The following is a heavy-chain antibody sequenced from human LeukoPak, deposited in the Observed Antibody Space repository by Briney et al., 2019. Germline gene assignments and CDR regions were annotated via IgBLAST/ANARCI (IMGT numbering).Heavy chain of an antibody. J-gene: IGHJ3*02. CDR1: GFTFSNAW. CDR2: IKSKTDGGTT. CDR3: AKVDKDSAQLAPSPDAFDI. D-gene: IGHD6-6*01. Sequence: GGSLRLSCAASGFTFSNAWTSWVRQAPGKGLEWVGRIKSKTDGGTTDYAAPVKGRFTISRDDSKNTLYLQMNSLKTEDTAVYYCAKVDKDSAQLAPSPDAFDIWGQGTMVTVSS. V-gene: IGHV3-15*01.